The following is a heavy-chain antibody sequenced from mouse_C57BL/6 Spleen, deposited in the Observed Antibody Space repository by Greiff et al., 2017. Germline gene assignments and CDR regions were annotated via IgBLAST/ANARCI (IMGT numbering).Heavy chain of an antibody. CDR2: ISSGSSTI. V-gene: IGHV5-17*01. J-gene: IGHJ4*01. Sequence: EVQLVESGGGLVKPGGSRKLSCAASGFTFSDYGMHWVRQAPEKGLEWVAYISSGSSTIYYADTVKGRFTISRDNAKNTLFLQMTSLRSEDTAMYYCARDYYGSSPHAMDYWGQGTSVTVSS. D-gene: IGHD1-1*01. CDR1: GFTFSDYG. CDR3: ARDYYGSSPHAMDY.